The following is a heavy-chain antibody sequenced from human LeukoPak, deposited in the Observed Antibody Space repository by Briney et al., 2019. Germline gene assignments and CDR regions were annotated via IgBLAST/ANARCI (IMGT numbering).Heavy chain of an antibody. V-gene: IGHV4-31*03. Sequence: PSETLSLTCTVSGGSISSSGYYWSWIRQHPGKGLVWIGHIYYSGTSFYNPSLTSRVTISVDTSKNQFSLKLTSVNDADTAVYYCARIERSSYSLGFDYWGQGTLVTVSS. J-gene: IGHJ4*02. CDR2: IYYSGTS. CDR1: GGSISSSGYY. CDR3: ARIERSSYSLGFDY. D-gene: IGHD6-6*01.